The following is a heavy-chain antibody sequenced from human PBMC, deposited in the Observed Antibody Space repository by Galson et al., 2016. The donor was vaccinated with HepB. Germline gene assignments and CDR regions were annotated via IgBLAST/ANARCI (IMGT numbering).Heavy chain of an antibody. Sequence: SVKVSCKASGYTFTNFGITWVRQAPGQGLEWMGWISAYNGNTNYAQNLQDRVTMTTDTSTSTVYMELTSLRSDDTAMYYCARDNPPDYWGQGTLVTVSS. J-gene: IGHJ4*02. CDR3: ARDNPPDY. CDR1: GYTFTNFG. CDR2: ISAYNGNT. V-gene: IGHV1-18*01.